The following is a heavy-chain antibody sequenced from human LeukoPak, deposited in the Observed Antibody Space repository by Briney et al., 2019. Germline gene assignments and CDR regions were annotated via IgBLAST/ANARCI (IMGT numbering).Heavy chain of an antibody. CDR2: ISYDGSNK. V-gene: IGHV3-30*04. J-gene: IGHJ4*02. CDR1: GFTFSSYA. Sequence: GRSQRLSCAASGFTFSSYAMHRVRQAPGKGLEWVAVISYDGSNKYYADSVKGRFTISRDNSKNTLYLQMNSLRAEDTAVYYCARPETYYDILTGYYLPGIDYWGQGTLVTVSS. CDR3: ARPETYYDILTGYYLPGIDY. D-gene: IGHD3-9*01.